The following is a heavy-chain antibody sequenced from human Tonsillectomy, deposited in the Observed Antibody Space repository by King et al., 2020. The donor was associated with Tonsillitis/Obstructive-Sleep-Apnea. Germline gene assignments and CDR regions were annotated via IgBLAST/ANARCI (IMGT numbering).Heavy chain of an antibody. CDR3: TRVARSDDSVWYYYHYMDV. CDR2: IRSKAYGGTT. V-gene: IGHV3-49*04. D-gene: IGHD3-3*01. Sequence: VQLVESGGGLVQPGRSLRLSCAASGFTFGDYAMVWVRQAPGKGLEWVGFIRSKAYGGTTEYAASVRGRFSISTDDSKSIAYLQMNSLKTEDTAVYFCTRVARSDDSVWYYYHYMDVWGKGTTVIVSS. CDR1: GFTFGDYA. J-gene: IGHJ6*03.